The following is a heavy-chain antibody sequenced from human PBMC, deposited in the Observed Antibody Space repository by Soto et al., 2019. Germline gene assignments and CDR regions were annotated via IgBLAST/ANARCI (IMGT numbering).Heavy chain of an antibody. J-gene: IGHJ5*02. CDR2: IYWNDDK. CDR1: GFSLSTSGLG. Sequence: ESGPTLVNPTQTLTLTCTFSGFSLSTSGLGVGWIRQPPGKALEWLALIYWNDDKRDSPSLRSRLTITKDTSKNQVVLTMTNMDPVDTATYYCAHSAAKTITWIPEDWFDPWGQGTLVTVSS. D-gene: IGHD5-18*01. V-gene: IGHV2-5*01. CDR3: AHSAAKTITWIPEDWFDP.